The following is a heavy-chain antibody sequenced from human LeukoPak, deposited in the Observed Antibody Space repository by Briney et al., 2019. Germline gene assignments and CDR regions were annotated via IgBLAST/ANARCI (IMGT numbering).Heavy chain of an antibody. J-gene: IGHJ5*02. Sequence: SETLSLTCTVSGGSISSYYWSWIRQPPGKGLEWIGYIYYSGSTNYNPSLKSRVTISVDTSKNQFSLKLSSVTAADTAVYYCARLTYYYDSSGYQTRNWFDPWGQGTLVTVSS. D-gene: IGHD3-22*01. CDR3: ARLTYYYDSSGYQTRNWFDP. CDR1: GGSISSYY. CDR2: IYYSGST. V-gene: IGHV4-59*01.